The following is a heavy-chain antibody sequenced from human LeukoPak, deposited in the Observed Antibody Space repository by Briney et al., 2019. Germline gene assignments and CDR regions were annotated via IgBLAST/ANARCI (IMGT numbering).Heavy chain of an antibody. J-gene: IGHJ4*02. CDR3: ASGGYCSSTSCPDY. CDR1: GFTFSSYG. V-gene: IGHV3-21*01. CDR2: ISSSSSYI. Sequence: GGSLRLSCAASGFTFSSYGMNWVRQAPGKGLEWVSSISSSSSYIYYADSVKGRFTISRDNAKNSLYLQMNSLRAEDTAVYYCASGGYCSSTSCPDYWGQGTLVTVSS. D-gene: IGHD2-2*03.